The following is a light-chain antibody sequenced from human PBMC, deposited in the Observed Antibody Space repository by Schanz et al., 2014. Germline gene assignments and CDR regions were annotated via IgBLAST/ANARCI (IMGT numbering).Light chain of an antibody. CDR1: IIGSTS. CDR2: DDR. CDR3: QVWDTSSDHPVV. V-gene: IGLV3-21*03. Sequence: SYELTQPPSVSVAPGKTARITCGGNIIGSTSVHWYQQKPGQAPVLVVYDDRDRPSEIPERFSGSNSGNAATLTISRVEAGDEADYYCQVWDTSSDHPVVFGGGTKLTVL. J-gene: IGLJ2*01.